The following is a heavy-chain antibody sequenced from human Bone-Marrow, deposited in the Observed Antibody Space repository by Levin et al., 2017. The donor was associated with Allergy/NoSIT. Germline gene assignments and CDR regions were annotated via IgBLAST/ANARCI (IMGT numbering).Heavy chain of an antibody. D-gene: IGHD2-8*01. Sequence: GESLKISCVVSGFTFSDHYMDWFRQAPGKGLEWVGRSRNKANSYTTEYAASVKGRFTISRDDSKSSLYLQMNSLKTEDMAVYYCARALEIGCRRYYMDVWGEGTTVTVSS. CDR1: GFTFSDHY. CDR2: SRNKANSYTT. J-gene: IGHJ6*03. CDR3: ARALEIGCRRYYMDV. V-gene: IGHV3-72*01.